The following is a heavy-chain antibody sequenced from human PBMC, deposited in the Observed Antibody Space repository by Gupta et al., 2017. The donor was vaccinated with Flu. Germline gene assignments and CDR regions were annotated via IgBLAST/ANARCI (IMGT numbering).Heavy chain of an antibody. V-gene: IGHV3-7*01. CDR3: TRYKRDAGSVGSHFDY. CDR1: YW. Sequence: YWRVWVRLVPRKGRECVASIKEDGGANYSVGVGKGRFIISRDNDDNSFHLQMNRLTEDATVIYYCTRYKRDAGSVGSHFDYWGQGSPVTVSS. CDR2: IKEDGGAN. J-gene: IGHJ4*02. D-gene: IGHD3-10*01.